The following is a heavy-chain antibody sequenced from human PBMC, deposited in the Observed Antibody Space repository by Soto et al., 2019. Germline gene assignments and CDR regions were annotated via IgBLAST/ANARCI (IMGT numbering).Heavy chain of an antibody. V-gene: IGHV1-8*01. CDR3: ARGRIAAAGGAFDP. CDR1: GYTFTSYD. CDR2: MNPNSGNT. D-gene: IGHD6-13*01. Sequence: QVQLVQSGAEVKKPGASLKVSCKASGYTFTSYDINWVRQATGQGLEWMGWMNPNSGNTGYAQKFQGRVTMTRNTSISTAYMELSSLGSEDTAVYYCARGRIAAAGGAFDPWGQGTLVTVSS. J-gene: IGHJ5*02.